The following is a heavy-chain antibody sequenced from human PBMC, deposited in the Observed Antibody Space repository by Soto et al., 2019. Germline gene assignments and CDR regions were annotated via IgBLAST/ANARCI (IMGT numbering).Heavy chain of an antibody. J-gene: IGHJ6*02. D-gene: IGHD7-27*01. V-gene: IGHV3-23*01. CDR3: EKDAWGDYYYYCMNV. CDR1: GFTFTSYA. CDR2: IGGSGGST. Sequence: EVQLLESGGDLEQPGGSLRLSCAAAGFTFTSYAMNWVRQAPGRGLEWVSGIGGSGGSTYYADSVKGRFTISRDNSKKTLYLQMNSRRAEDTAVYYGEKDAWGDYYYYCMNVWGQGTTVTVSS.